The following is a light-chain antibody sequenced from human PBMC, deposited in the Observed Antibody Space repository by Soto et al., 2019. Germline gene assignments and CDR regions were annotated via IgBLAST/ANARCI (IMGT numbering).Light chain of an antibody. CDR1: QSVSSY. CDR3: QQRSNWPRT. CDR2: DAS. Sequence: EIVLTQSPATLSLSPGEAATLSCRVSQSVSSYLAWYQQKPGQAPRLLIYDASNRATGIPARFSGSGSGTDFTLTISSLAPEDFAIYYCQQRSNWPRTFGQGTKVEIK. J-gene: IGKJ1*01. V-gene: IGKV3-11*01.